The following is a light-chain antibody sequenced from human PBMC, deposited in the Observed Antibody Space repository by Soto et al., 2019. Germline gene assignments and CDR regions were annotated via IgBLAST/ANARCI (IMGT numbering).Light chain of an antibody. Sequence: QSVLTQPPSVSGSPGQSVSISCTGTSTDVGGYKYVSWYQQHPGKAPKLMIYEVSNRPSGVSNRFSGSKSGNTASLTISGLQAEDEADYYCSSYTSSSTLYVFGTGTKVTVL. CDR2: EVS. CDR3: SSYTSSSTLYV. CDR1: STDVGGYKY. V-gene: IGLV2-14*01. J-gene: IGLJ1*01.